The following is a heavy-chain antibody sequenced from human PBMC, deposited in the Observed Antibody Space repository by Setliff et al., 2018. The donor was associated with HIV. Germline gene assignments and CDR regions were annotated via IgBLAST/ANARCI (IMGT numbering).Heavy chain of an antibody. CDR1: GGSFSGYD. D-gene: IGHD3-3*01. J-gene: IGHJ4*02. V-gene: IGHV4-59*01. CDR3: ARGVNFDY. Sequence: SETLSLTCSVSGGSFSGYDWSWIRQPPGKGLEWIGYIYIYNSGSTNYNPSLTSRVTISVDTSRNQFSLKLTSVTAADTAIYYCARGVNFDYWGQGTLVTVSS. CDR2: IYIYNSGST.